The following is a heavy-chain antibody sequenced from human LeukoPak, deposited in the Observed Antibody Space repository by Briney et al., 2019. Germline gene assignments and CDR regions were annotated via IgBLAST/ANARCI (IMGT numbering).Heavy chain of an antibody. J-gene: IGHJ6*03. CDR2: IYTSGST. V-gene: IGHV4-4*07. Sequence: PSETLSLTCTVSGGSISSYYWSWIRQPAGKGLEWIGRIYTSGSTNYNPSLKSRVTISVDTSKNQFSLKLSSVTAADTAVYYCARERSTPGYYYYYYMDVWGKGTTVTVSS. CDR1: GGSISSYY. CDR3: ARERSTPGYYYYYYMDV. D-gene: IGHD3-3*01.